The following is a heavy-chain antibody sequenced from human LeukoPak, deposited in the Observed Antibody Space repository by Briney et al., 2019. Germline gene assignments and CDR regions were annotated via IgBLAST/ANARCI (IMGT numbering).Heavy chain of an antibody. J-gene: IGHJ4*02. CDR1: GGTFSSYG. Sequence: SCKASGGTFSSYGLSWVRQAPGKGPEWVAVISDDGNDKYSADSVKGRFTISRDNSKNTLYLQMNSLRPEDTAVYYCAKDSSRASADYYFDYWGQGTLVTVSS. CDR3: AKDSSRASADYYFDY. V-gene: IGHV3-30*18. CDR2: ISDDGNDK. D-gene: IGHD6-13*01.